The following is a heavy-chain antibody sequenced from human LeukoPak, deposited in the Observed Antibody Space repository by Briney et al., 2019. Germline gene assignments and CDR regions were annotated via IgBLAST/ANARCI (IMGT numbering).Heavy chain of an antibody. CDR1: GFTFSSYW. Sequence: GSLRLSCAASGFTFSSYWMSWGRQAPGKGLEWVSTFTGGDGSAYYADSVEGRFTISRDNSKNTLYLQMNSLRAEDTALYYCAKEGFDYWGQGTLVTVSS. CDR3: AKEGFDY. V-gene: IGHV3-23*01. CDR2: FTGGDGSA. J-gene: IGHJ4*02.